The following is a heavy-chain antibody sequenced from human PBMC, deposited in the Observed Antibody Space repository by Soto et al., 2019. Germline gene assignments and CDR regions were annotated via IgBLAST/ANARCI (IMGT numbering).Heavy chain of an antibody. J-gene: IGHJ6*02. Sequence: SGPTLVNPTQTLTLTCTFSGFSLTSGVVGVGWIRQPPGEALEWLALIYWNDEQYYNPSLXXXLXXXRXTXXXQXVLTMTNMDPVDTAKYYCAHRLPGPSGYDVWGQGT. D-gene: IGHD6-13*01. CDR3: AHRLPGPSGYDV. CDR2: IYWNDEQ. V-gene: IGHV2-5*01. CDR1: GFSLTSGVVG.